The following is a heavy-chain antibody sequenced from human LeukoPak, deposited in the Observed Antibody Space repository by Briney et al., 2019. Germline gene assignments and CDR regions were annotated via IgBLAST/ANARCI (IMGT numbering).Heavy chain of an antibody. V-gene: IGHV4-34*01. Sequence: ETLSLTCAVYGGSFSGYCWSWIRQPPGKGLEWIGEINHSGSTNYNPSLKSRVTISVDTSKNQFSLKLSSVTAADTAVYYCARGGRTYYYDSSGYYYSSMPPRFDYWGQGTLVTVSS. CDR2: INHSGST. J-gene: IGHJ4*02. CDR1: GGSFSGYC. CDR3: ARGGRTYYYDSSGYYYSSMPPRFDY. D-gene: IGHD3-22*01.